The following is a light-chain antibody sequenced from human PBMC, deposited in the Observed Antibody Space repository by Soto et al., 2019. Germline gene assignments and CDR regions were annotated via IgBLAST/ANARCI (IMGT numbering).Light chain of an antibody. CDR2: RAS. V-gene: IGKV3-15*01. CDR3: QQYYKWPLT. CDR1: QSVSDH. J-gene: IGKJ1*01. Sequence: EIVMTQSPASLSVSPGERATLSCRASQSVSDHLAWYQQKPGQAPRLLIYRASTRATGIPAKFSGSGSGTEYPPTFSSLQSEDSAVYYCQQYYKWPLTFGQGTKVDIK.